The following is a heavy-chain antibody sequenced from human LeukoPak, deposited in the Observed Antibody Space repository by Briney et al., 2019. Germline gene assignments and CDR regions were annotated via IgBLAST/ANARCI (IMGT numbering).Heavy chain of an antibody. D-gene: IGHD3-3*01. V-gene: IGHV4-39*01. CDR2: IYYSGST. Sequence: PSETLSLTCTVSGGSISSSSYYWGWIRQPPGKGLEWIGSIYYSGSTYYNPSLKSRVTISVDTSKNQFSLKLSSVTAADTAVYYCARLVGVVIMPYYFDYWGQGTLVTVSS. CDR3: ARLVGVVIMPYYFDY. CDR1: GGSISSSSYY. J-gene: IGHJ4*02.